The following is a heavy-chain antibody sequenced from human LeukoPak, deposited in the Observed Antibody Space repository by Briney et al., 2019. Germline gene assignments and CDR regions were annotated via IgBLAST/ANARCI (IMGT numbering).Heavy chain of an antibody. V-gene: IGHV1-2*02. Sequence: GASVKVSCKASGYNFTDYYIRWGRQAPGQGLEWMGWINPKSGGTNYAQKFRGRVTMTRDTSISTAYMELSGLTSDATAVYYCARDSGLGPTWHPFDHWGQGTPVTVSS. CDR1: GYNFTDYY. CDR2: INPKSGGT. CDR3: ARDSGLGPTWHPFDH. J-gene: IGHJ4*02. D-gene: IGHD1-26*01.